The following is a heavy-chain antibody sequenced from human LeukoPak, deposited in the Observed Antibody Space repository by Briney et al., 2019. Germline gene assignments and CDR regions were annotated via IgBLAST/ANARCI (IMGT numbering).Heavy chain of an antibody. CDR1: GYTFTSYG. CDR2: ISAYNGNT. D-gene: IGHD2-21*02. V-gene: IGHV1-18*01. Sequence: ASVKVSCKASGYTFTSYGISWVRQAPGQGLEWMGWISAYNGNTNYAQKLQGRVTMTTDTSTSTAYVELRSLRSDDTAVYYCARAAIVVVTAPTDYWGQGTLVTVSS. J-gene: IGHJ4*02. CDR3: ARAAIVVVTAPTDY.